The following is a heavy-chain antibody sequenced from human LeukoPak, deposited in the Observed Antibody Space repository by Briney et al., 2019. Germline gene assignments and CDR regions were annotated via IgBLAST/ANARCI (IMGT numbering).Heavy chain of an antibody. V-gene: IGHV3-30*18. J-gene: IGHJ3*02. Sequence: GGSLRLSCVGSGFTFSNYLMNWVRQAPGKGLEWVAVISYDGSNKYYADSVKGRFTISRDNSKNTLYLQMNSLRAEDTAVYYCAKVGSSWEHDAFDIWGQGTMVTVSS. D-gene: IGHD6-13*01. CDR3: AKVGSSWEHDAFDI. CDR1: GFTFSNYL. CDR2: ISYDGSNK.